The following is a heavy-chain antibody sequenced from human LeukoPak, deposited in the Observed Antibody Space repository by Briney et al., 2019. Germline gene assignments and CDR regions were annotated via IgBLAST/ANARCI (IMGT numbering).Heavy chain of an antibody. D-gene: IGHD4-23*01. J-gene: IGHJ4*02. Sequence: GGSLRLSCAASGFTFSSYAMSWVRQAPGKGLEWVSAISGSGGSTYYADSVKGRFTISRDNSKNTLCLQMNSLRAEDTAVYYCARDYGGNYESGGAFDYWGQGTLVTVSS. CDR3: ARDYGGNYESGGAFDY. V-gene: IGHV3-23*01. CDR1: GFTFSSYA. CDR2: ISGSGGST.